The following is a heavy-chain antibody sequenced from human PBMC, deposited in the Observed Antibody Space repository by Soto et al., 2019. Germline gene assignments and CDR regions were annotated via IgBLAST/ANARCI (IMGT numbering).Heavy chain of an antibody. Sequence: QVQLVQSGAEVKKPGSSVKVSCKASGGTFSSYTISWVRQAPGQGLEWMGRIIPILGIANYAQKFQGRVTITADKSTSTAYMELSSLRSEDTAVYYCARYDRYSSGCLDYWGQGTLVTVSS. J-gene: IGHJ4*02. CDR3: ARYDRYSSGCLDY. CDR2: IIPILGIA. D-gene: IGHD6-19*01. V-gene: IGHV1-69*02. CDR1: GGTFSSYT.